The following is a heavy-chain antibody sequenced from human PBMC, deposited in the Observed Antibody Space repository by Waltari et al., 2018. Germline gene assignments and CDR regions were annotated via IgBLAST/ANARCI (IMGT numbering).Heavy chain of an antibody. J-gene: IGHJ4*02. V-gene: IGHV3-48*03. CDR1: GFTFSSYE. CDR3: ARANPSGSTPSGY. D-gene: IGHD1-26*01. CDR2: ISSSGSTI. Sequence: EVQLVESGGGLVQPGGSLRLSCAASGFTFSSYEMNWVRQAPGKGLEWVSYISSSGSTIYYADSVKGRFTISRDNAKNSLYLQMNSLRAEDTAVYYCARANPSGSTPSGYWGQGTLVTVSS.